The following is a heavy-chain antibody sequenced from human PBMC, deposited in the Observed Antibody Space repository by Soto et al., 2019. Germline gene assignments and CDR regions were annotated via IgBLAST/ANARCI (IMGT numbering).Heavy chain of an antibody. D-gene: IGHD6-13*01. J-gene: IGHJ5*02. CDR3: ARGSSSSWYWFDP. CDR1: GYTFTSYA. Sequence: QVQLVQSGAEVKKPGASVKVSCKASGYTFTSYAMHWVRQAPGQRLEWMGWINAGNGNTKYSQKFQGRVTITRDTSASTAYMDLSSLRSEDTAVYYCARGSSSSWYWFDPWGQGTLVTVSS. CDR2: INAGNGNT. V-gene: IGHV1-3*01.